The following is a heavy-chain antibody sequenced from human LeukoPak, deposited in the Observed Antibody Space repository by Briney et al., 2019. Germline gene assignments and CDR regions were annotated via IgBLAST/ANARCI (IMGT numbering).Heavy chain of an antibody. CDR2: IWYDGSNK. Sequence: PGGSLRLSCAASGFTFSSYGMHWVRQAPGKGLEWVAAIWYDGSNKYYADSVKGRFTISRDNSKNTLYLQMNSLRAEDTAVYYCARDLRGRAFSDYYGMDVWGQGTTVTVSS. CDR3: ARDLRGRAFSDYYGMDV. CDR1: GFTFSSYG. V-gene: IGHV3-33*01. J-gene: IGHJ6*02.